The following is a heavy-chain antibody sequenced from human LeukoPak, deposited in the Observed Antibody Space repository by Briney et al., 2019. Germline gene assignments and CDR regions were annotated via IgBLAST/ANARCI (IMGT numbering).Heavy chain of an antibody. CDR2: IYYSGST. CDR1: GGSISSYY. Sequence: SETLSLTCTVSGGSISSYYWSWIRQPPGKGLEWIGYIYYSGSTNYNPSLKSRVTISVDTSKNQFSLKLSSVTAADTAVYYCARVVELTNYYWFDPWGQGTLVTVSS. D-gene: IGHD4/OR15-4a*01. CDR3: ARVVELTNYYWFDP. J-gene: IGHJ5*02. V-gene: IGHV4-59*01.